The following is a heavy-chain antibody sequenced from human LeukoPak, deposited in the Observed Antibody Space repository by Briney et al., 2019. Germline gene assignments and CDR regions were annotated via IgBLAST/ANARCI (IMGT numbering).Heavy chain of an antibody. CDR1: GFTFSGSA. Sequence: PGGSLRLSCAASGFTFSGSAMHWVRQASGKGLEGVGRIRSKANSYATAYAASVKGRFTISRDDSKNTAYLQMNSLKTEDTAVYYCTRRGSDSSGYSSDYWGQGTLVTVSS. J-gene: IGHJ4*02. CDR3: TRRGSDSSGYSSDY. V-gene: IGHV3-73*01. D-gene: IGHD3-22*01. CDR2: IRSKANSYAT.